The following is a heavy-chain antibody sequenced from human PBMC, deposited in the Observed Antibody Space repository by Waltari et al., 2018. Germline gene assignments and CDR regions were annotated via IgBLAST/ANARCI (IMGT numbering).Heavy chain of an antibody. CDR1: GYTFPSYD. V-gene: IGHV1-8*02. Sequence: QVQLVQSGAEVKKPGASVKVSCKASGYTFPSYDINWVRQATGQGLEWMGWMNPNSGNTGYAQKFQGRVTMTRNTSISTAYMELSSLRSEDTAVYYCARAPAGGYYGSGRLNWFDPWGQGTLVTVSS. D-gene: IGHD3-10*01. CDR2: MNPNSGNT. CDR3: ARAPAGGYYGSGRLNWFDP. J-gene: IGHJ5*02.